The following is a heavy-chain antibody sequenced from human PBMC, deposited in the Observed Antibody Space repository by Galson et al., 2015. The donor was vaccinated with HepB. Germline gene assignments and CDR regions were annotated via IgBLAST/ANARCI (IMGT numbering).Heavy chain of an antibody. Sequence: PALVKPTQTLTLTCTFSGFSLSTSGMCVSWIRQPPGKALEWLALIDWDDDKYYSTSLKTRLTISKDTSKNQVVLTMTNMDPVDTATYYCARSVIVESITIFGVAPHYFDYWGQGTLVTVSS. D-gene: IGHD3-3*01. V-gene: IGHV2-70*01. CDR1: GFSLSTSGMC. CDR3: ARSVIVESITIFGVAPHYFDY. CDR2: IDWDDDK. J-gene: IGHJ4*02.